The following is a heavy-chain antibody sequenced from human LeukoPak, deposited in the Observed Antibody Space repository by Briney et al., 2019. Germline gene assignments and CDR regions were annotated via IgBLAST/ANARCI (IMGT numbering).Heavy chain of an antibody. D-gene: IGHD3-3*01. CDR1: GYTFTSYG. J-gene: IGHJ3*02. V-gene: IGHV1-18*01. Sequence: ASVKVSCKASGYTFTSYGISWVRQAPGQGLEWMGWISAYNGNPNYAQKLQGRVTMTTDTSTSTAYMELRSLRSDDTAVYYCARDAPTPLRFLEWLPHDAFDIWGQGTMVTVSS. CDR2: ISAYNGNP. CDR3: ARDAPTPLRFLEWLPHDAFDI.